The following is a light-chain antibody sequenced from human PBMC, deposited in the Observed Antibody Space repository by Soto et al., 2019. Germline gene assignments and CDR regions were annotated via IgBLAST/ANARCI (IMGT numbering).Light chain of an antibody. CDR3: QQSYSTTIT. J-gene: IGKJ5*01. Sequence: DIQMTQSPSSLSASIADRVTITCLASQSISSYLNWYHQKPGKAPKLLIYAASSLQSGVPSRFSGSGSGTDFTLTISSLQPEDFATYYCQQSYSTTITFGQGTRLEIK. CDR1: QSISSY. V-gene: IGKV1-39*01. CDR2: AAS.